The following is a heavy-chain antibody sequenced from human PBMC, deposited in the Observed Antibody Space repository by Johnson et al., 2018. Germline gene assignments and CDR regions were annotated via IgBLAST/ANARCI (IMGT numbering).Heavy chain of an antibody. CDR3: ARGGGDCSGGSCWGYFLH. V-gene: IGHV3-33*01. Sequence: QVQLVQSGGGVVQXGMSLGLSCAASGFTFSSHGMHWVRQAPGKGLEGVDVMWLEGSKKYDADSVKGRFTVSRDNAKNTLYLQMDSRRADDTAIYYCARGGGDCSGGSCWGYFLHWGQGTLVTVSS. D-gene: IGHD2-15*01. CDR2: MWLEGSKK. CDR1: GFTFSSHG. J-gene: IGHJ1*01.